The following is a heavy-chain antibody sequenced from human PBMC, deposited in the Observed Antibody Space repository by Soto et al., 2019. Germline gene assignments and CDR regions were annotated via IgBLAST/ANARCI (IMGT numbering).Heavy chain of an antibody. D-gene: IGHD2-15*01. Sequence: ASVKVSCKASGYTFTSYYMHWVRQAPGQGPEWMGIINPSGGSTSYAQKFQGRVTMTRDTSTSTVYMELSSLRSEDTAVYYCARSRYCSGGSCYSQKLSLDYWGQGTLVTVYS. CDR1: GYTFTSYY. V-gene: IGHV1-46*01. CDR3: ARSRYCSGGSCYSQKLSLDY. J-gene: IGHJ4*02. CDR2: INPSGGST.